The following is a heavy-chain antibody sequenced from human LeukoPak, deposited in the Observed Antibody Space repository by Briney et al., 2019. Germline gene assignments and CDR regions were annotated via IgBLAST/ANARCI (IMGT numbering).Heavy chain of an antibody. J-gene: IGHJ2*01. D-gene: IGHD6-13*01. CDR2: IRYDGSNK. CDR3: AKDIPGIAAAGTSWGYFDL. CDR1: GFTFSSYG. Sequence: RGSLRLSCAASGFTFSSYGMHWVRQAPGKGLEWVAFIRYDGSNKHYADSVKGRFTISRDNSKNTLYLQMNSLRAEDTAVYYCAKDIPGIAAAGTSWGYFDLWGRGTLVTVSS. V-gene: IGHV3-30*02.